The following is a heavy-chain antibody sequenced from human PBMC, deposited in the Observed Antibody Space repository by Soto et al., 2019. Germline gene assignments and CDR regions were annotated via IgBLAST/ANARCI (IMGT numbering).Heavy chain of an antibody. CDR3: AKDRVESGLGEVDY. CDR2: ISYDGSKK. CDR1: GFSFSNNG. V-gene: IGHV3-30*18. D-gene: IGHD3-16*01. J-gene: IGHJ4*02. Sequence: GGSLRLSCAASGFSFSNNGMHWVRQAPGKGLEWVAIISYDGSKKYYADSVKGRFTISRDNSKNTLYLQMNSLRVEDTAVFYCAKDRVESGLGEVDYWGQGTLVTVSS.